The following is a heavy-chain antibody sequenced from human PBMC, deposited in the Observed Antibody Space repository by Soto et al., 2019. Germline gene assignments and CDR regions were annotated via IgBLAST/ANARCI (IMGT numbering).Heavy chain of an antibody. CDR1: GFTFSSYA. Sequence: GGSLRLSCAASGFTFSSYAMSWVRQAPGKGLEWVSGISGSGISTYYTDSVKGRFTISRDNSKNTVFLQMNSLRDEDTAVYYCVKPPVITASYYYDMDVWGQGTTVTVSS. J-gene: IGHJ6*02. CDR3: VKPPVITASYYYDMDV. V-gene: IGHV3-23*01. CDR2: ISGSGIST. D-gene: IGHD4-4*01.